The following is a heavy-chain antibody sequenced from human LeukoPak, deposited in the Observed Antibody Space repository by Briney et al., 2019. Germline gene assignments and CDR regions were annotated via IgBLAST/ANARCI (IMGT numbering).Heavy chain of an antibody. D-gene: IGHD3-16*01. CDR2: IVVGSGNT. CDR1: GFTFTSSA. CDR3: AATITFIDPNFDF. V-gene: IGHV1-58*02. Sequence: SVKVSCKASGFTFTSSAMQWVRQARGQRHEWIGWIVVGSGNTNYAQKFQERVTITRDMTTSTAYMELSGLRSEDTAVYYCAATITFIDPNFDFWGQGTLVTVSS. J-gene: IGHJ4*02.